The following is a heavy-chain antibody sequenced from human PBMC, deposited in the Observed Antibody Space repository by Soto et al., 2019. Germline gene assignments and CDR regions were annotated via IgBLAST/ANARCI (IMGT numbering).Heavy chain of an antibody. Sequence: PGRFLSLSCAASGFTFRIFGMSWVRQAPGEGLEWVSAISGSDGSTYYADSVKGRFTISRDNSKNTLYVQMNSLRAEDTALYFCAKSYSRNWYDYFDSWGLGTLVTVAS. V-gene: IGHV3-23*01. CDR2: ISGSDGST. CDR3: AKSYSRNWYDYFDS. J-gene: IGHJ4*02. D-gene: IGHD6-13*01. CDR1: GFTFRIFG.